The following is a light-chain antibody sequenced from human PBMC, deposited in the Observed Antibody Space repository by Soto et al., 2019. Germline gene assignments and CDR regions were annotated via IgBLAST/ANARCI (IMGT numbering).Light chain of an antibody. J-gene: IGLJ1*01. CDR2: EVN. Sequence: QSALTQPPSAYGSPGQSVAISCNGTTSDIGGYDYVSWYQQHPGKAPKLMIYEVNKRPSGVPDRFSGSKSGNTASLTVSGLQAEDEADYYCSSHGGNSPYVFGTGTKLTVL. CDR1: TSDIGGYDY. V-gene: IGLV2-8*01. CDR3: SSHGGNSPYV.